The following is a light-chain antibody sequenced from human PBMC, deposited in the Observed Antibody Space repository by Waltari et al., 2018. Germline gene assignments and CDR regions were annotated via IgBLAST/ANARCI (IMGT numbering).Light chain of an antibody. CDR3: ATWDDSLNSWV. CDR1: SSTVGNNY. CDR2: KND. J-gene: IGLJ3*02. V-gene: IGLV1-47*01. Sequence: QPVLTLPPSASGTPGQVVSFSCSGSSSTVGNNYVYWYQQLPGTAPKLLIYKNDQRPSGVPDRFFGSKSGTSASLVISGLRSEDEGHYTCATWDDSLNSWVFGGGTKLTIL.